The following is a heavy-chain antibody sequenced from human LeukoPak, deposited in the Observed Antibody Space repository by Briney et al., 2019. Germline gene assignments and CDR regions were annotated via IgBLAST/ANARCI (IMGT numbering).Heavy chain of an antibody. CDR3: ARTDYDFWSAGC. V-gene: IGHV1-2*02. D-gene: IGHD3-3*01. J-gene: IGHJ4*01. CDR1: GYTFAGYY. CDR2: INPNSGGT. Sequence: ASVKVSCKASGYTFAGYYMHWVRQAPGQGLEWMGWINPNSGGTNYAQKFQGRVTMTRDTSISTAYMELSRLRSDDTAVYYCARTDYDFWSAGCWSQGTLVTVSS.